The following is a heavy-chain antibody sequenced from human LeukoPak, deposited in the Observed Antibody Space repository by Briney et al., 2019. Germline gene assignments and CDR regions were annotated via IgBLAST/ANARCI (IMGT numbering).Heavy chain of an antibody. CDR2: IRYDGNIQ. Sequence: PGGSLRLSCAASGFTFSNYGMHWVRQAPGKGLEWLTFIRYDGNIQYYADSVKGRFTISRDNSKNTLYLQMNTLRAEDTAVYFCAREEHYRRYFALWGRGTLVTVSS. V-gene: IGHV3-30*02. CDR3: AREEHYRRYFAL. J-gene: IGHJ2*01. D-gene: IGHD3-16*02. CDR1: GFTFSNYG.